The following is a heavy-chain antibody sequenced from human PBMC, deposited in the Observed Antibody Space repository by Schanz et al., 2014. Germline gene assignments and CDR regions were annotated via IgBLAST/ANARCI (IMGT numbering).Heavy chain of an antibody. V-gene: IGHV3-21*01. CDR2: ISNGGGYI. J-gene: IGHJ5*01. D-gene: IGHD2-8*02. CDR1: GFNFRTHG. CDR3: ARDRDAGGYDS. Sequence: VHLVESGGGVVQPGGSLRLSCAASGFNFRTHGMHWVRQAPGKGLEWVSSISNGGGYIYYADSVKGRFTISRDNAKNSVYLQMHSLRAEDTALYYCARDRDAGGYDSWGQGTLVTVSS.